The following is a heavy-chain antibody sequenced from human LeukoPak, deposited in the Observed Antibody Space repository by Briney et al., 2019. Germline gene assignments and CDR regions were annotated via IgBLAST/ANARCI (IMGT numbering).Heavy chain of an antibody. Sequence: ASVKVSCKASGGTFSSYAISWVRQAPGQGLEWMGWMNPNSGNTGYAQKFQGRVTMTRNTSISTAYMELSSLRSEDTAVYYCARGKKPYYDILTGPFDPWGQGTLVTVSS. CDR3: ARGKKPYYDILTGPFDP. J-gene: IGHJ5*02. V-gene: IGHV1-8*02. CDR2: MNPNSGNT. D-gene: IGHD3-9*01. CDR1: GGTFSSYA.